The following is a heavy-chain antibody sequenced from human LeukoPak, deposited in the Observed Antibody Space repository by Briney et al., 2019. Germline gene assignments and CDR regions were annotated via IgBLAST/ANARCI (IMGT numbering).Heavy chain of an antibody. CDR3: ARDFGYDILTGFDY. V-gene: IGHV3-30-3*01. CDR1: GFTFSNYA. Sequence: GGSLRLSCAASGFTFSNYATHWVRQAPGKGLEWVAVISNDGSNNYYADSVKDRFTISRGNAKNSLYLQMNSLRAEDTAVYYCARDFGYDILTGFDYWGQGTLVTVSS. J-gene: IGHJ4*02. D-gene: IGHD3-9*01. CDR2: ISNDGSNN.